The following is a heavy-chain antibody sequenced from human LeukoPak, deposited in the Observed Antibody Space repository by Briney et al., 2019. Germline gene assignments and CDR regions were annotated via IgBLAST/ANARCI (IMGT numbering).Heavy chain of an antibody. CDR1: GFTFSSYA. V-gene: IGHV3-23*01. CDR3: AKDWYCSSTSCYFDYYYGMDV. D-gene: IGHD2-2*01. CDR2: ISGSGGST. Sequence: GGSLRLSCAASGFTFSSYAMSWVRQAPGKGLEWVSAISGSGGSTYYADSVKGRFTISRDNSKNTLYLQMNSLRAEDTAVYYCAKDWYCSSTSCYFDYYYGMDVWGQGTTVTVSS. J-gene: IGHJ6*02.